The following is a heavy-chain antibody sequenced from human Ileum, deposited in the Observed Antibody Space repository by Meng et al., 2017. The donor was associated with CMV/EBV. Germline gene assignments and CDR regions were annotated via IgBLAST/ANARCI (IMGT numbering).Heavy chain of an antibody. D-gene: IGHD1-26*01. CDR3: ARDGLSGRYFDY. CDR1: GYTFTSNN. J-gene: IGHJ4*02. Sequence: VQLGQSGSELNKAGAALKGSCKASGYTFTSNNMIWVRQAPGQGPEWMGWIDTNTGNPTYAQGFTGRFVFSLDTSVSTAYLQISSLKAEDTAVYYCARDGLSGRYFDYWGQGTLVTVSS. CDR2: IDTNTGNP. V-gene: IGHV7-4-1*02.